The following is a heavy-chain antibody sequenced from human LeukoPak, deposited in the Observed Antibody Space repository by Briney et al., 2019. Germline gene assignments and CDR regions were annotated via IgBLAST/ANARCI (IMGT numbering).Heavy chain of an antibody. J-gene: IGHJ4*02. D-gene: IGHD3-16*01. V-gene: IGHV3-9*01. Sequence: GRSLRLSCAASGFTFDDYAMHWVRQTPGKGLEWVSYISWNGDGIDYADSVKGRFTISRDNAKNSLYLHMNSLRPEDTALYYCVKGTPLGYWGQGTLVTVSS. CDR2: ISWNGDGI. CDR1: GFTFDDYA. CDR3: VKGTPLGY.